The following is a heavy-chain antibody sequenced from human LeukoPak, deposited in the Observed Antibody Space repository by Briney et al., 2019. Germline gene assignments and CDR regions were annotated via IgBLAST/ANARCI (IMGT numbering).Heavy chain of an antibody. CDR3: AKRRTTVITMDYFDY. Sequence: SGGSLRLSCAASGFSFSNYAMSWVRQAPGKGLEWVSGTSGGTGTPFYADSVKGRLTISRDNSKNTLYLQMSSLRGEDTAVYYCAKRRTTVITMDYFDYWGQGTLVTVSS. J-gene: IGHJ4*02. CDR1: GFSFSNYA. D-gene: IGHD4-17*01. CDR2: TSGGTGTP. V-gene: IGHV3-23*01.